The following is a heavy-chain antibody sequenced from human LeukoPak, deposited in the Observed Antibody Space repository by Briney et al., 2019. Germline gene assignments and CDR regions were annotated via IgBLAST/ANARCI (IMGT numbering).Heavy chain of an antibody. Sequence: TGGSLRLSCAASGFTFSSYSMNWVRQAPGGGLEWVSSISSSSSYIYYADSVKGRFTISRDNAKNSLYLQMNSLRAEDTAVYYCAGELLSAFDIWGQGTMVTVSS. D-gene: IGHD2/OR15-2a*01. CDR2: ISSSSSYI. J-gene: IGHJ3*02. CDR3: AGELLSAFDI. CDR1: GFTFSSYS. V-gene: IGHV3-21*01.